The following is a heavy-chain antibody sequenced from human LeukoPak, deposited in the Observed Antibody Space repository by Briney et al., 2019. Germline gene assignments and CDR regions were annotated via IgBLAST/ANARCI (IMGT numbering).Heavy chain of an antibody. V-gene: IGHV3-30*03. D-gene: IGHD3-3*01. Sequence: GGSLRLSCAASGFTFDDYAMHWVRQAPGKGLEWVAVISYDGSNKYYADSVKGRFTISRDDSKNTLYLQMNSLKTEDTAVYYCTTIYSYYDFWSGYLYWGQGTLVTVSS. CDR3: TTIYSYYDFWSGYLY. J-gene: IGHJ4*02. CDR1: GFTFDDYA. CDR2: ISYDGSNK.